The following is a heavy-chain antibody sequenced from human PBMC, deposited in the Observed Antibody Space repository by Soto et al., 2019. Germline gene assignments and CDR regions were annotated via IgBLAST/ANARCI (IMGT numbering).Heavy chain of an antibody. CDR3: ARVPDY. Sequence: SETLSLTCAVSGGSISSGGYPWSWIRQPPGKGLEWIGYIYHSGSTYYNPSLKSRVTISVDRSKNQFPLKLSSVTAADTAVYYCARVPDYWGQGTLVTVSS. CDR1: GGSISSGGYP. J-gene: IGHJ4*02. V-gene: IGHV4-30-2*01. CDR2: IYHSGST.